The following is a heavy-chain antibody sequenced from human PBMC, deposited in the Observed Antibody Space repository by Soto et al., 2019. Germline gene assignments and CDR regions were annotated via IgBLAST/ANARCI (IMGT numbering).Heavy chain of an antibody. V-gene: IGHV4-31*03. J-gene: IGHJ4*02. CDR1: GGSISSGGYY. Sequence: QVQLQESGPGLVKPSQTLSLTCTVSGGSISSGGYYWSWIRQHPGKGLEWIGYIYYSGSTYYNPSLKSRVTISVDTSKNQFSLKLSSATAADTAVYYCARGSTIFGELPDWGQGTLVTVSS. D-gene: IGHD3-3*01. CDR2: IYYSGST. CDR3: ARGSTIFGELPD.